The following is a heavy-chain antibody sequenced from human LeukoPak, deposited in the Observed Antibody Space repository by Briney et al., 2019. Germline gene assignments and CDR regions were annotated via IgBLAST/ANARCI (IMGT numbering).Heavy chain of an antibody. CDR1: GYRFTSYW. CDR2: IYPGDSDT. Sequence: GASLKISCKGSGYRFTSYWIGWVRPMPGKGLEWMGIIYPGDSDTRYSPSFQGQVTISADKSISTAYLQWSSLKASDTAMYYCATHDYGSGSYSADAFDIWGQGTMVTVSS. CDR3: ATHDYGSGSYSADAFDI. J-gene: IGHJ3*02. D-gene: IGHD3-10*01. V-gene: IGHV5-51*01.